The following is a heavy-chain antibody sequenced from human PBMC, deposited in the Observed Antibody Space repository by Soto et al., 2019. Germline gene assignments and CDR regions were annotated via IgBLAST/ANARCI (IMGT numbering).Heavy chain of an antibody. CDR1: GFTFSSHA. Sequence: GGSLRLSCTASGFTFSSHATTWVRQAPGKGLEWVSGLSGSGGSIYYADSVKGRFTISRDNSMNTLYLQMKSLRAEDTAVYYCAKVSSSWYAGFFDLWGQGTPVTVSS. V-gene: IGHV3-23*01. CDR2: LSGSGGSI. J-gene: IGHJ4*02. CDR3: AKVSSSWYAGFFDL. D-gene: IGHD6-13*01.